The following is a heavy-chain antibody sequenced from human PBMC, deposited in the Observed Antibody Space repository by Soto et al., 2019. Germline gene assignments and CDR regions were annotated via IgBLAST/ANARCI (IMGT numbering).Heavy chain of an antibody. Sequence: GGSLRLSCAASGFTFSNAWMNWVRQAPGKGLEWVGRIKSKTDGGTTDYAAPVKGRFTISRDDSKNTLYLQMNSLKTEDTAVYYCARGGGYCSSTSRSLIDYWGQGTXVTVSS. CDR2: IKSKTDGGTT. D-gene: IGHD2-2*01. CDR1: GFTFSNAW. V-gene: IGHV3-15*07. CDR3: ARGGGYCSSTSRSLIDY. J-gene: IGHJ4*02.